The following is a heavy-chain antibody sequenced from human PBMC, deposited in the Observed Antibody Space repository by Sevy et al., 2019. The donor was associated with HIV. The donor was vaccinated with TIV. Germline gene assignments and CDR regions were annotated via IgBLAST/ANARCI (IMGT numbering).Heavy chain of an antibody. CDR3: GGKGGSRPIDAFGP. J-gene: IGHJ3*01. D-gene: IGHD3-16*01. CDR1: GFSFSWYW. V-gene: IGHV3-7*01. Sequence: GGSLRLSCAASGFSFSWYWMSWVRQTPEKGLEWVANIKQDGSEKNYVDSVKGRFTISRDNAKNSVYLQMNSLRADDSVLYFGGGKGGSRPIDAFGPWGKGTMFP. CDR2: IKQDGSEK.